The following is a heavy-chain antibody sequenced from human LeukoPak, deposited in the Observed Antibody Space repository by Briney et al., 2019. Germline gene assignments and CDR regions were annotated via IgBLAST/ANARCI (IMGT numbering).Heavy chain of an antibody. D-gene: IGHD4-17*01. V-gene: IGHV3-30*18. Sequence: GGSLRLSCAASGFTFSTYGMHWVRQAPGKGLEWVAVISYDGSNKYYTDSVKGRFTISRDNSKNTLYLQMNSLRAEDTAVYYCAKDRGLDYAPGDVWGLGTTVTVSS. J-gene: IGHJ6*02. CDR2: ISYDGSNK. CDR3: AKDRGLDYAPGDV. CDR1: GFTFSTYG.